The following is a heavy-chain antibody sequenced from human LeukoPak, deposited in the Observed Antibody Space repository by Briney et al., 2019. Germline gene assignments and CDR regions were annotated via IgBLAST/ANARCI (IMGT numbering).Heavy chain of an antibody. CDR3: AHRASLLWFDY. CDR1: GFTFSSYEMN. J-gene: IGHJ5*01. V-gene: IGHV2-5*08. CDR2: IYWNDDK. Sequence: LRLSCAASGFTFSSYEMNWIRQPPGKALEWLALIYWNDDKRYSPSLKSRLTITKDTSKNQVVLTMTNMDPVDTATYYCAHRASLLWFDYWGQGTLVTVSS. D-gene: IGHD3-10*01.